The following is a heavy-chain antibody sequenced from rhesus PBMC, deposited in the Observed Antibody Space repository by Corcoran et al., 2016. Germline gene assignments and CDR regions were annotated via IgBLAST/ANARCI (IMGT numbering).Heavy chain of an antibody. CDR3: ARWSSGWIDY. J-gene: IGHJ4*01. CDR1: GGSISSSY. V-gene: IGHV4-169*01. D-gene: IGHD6-31*01. Sequence: QLQLQESGPGLVKTSETLSVTCAVSGGSISSSYWSWMRQAPGKGVEWIEYIDGSGSSTNYNPARESRVTRSVDTSKNQLSLKLGAVTTADTAGYYWARWSSGWIDYWGQGVLVTVSS. CDR2: IDGSGSST.